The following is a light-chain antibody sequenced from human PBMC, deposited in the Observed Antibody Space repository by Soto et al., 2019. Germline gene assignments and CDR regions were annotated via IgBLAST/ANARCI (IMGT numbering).Light chain of an antibody. CDR2: GAS. V-gene: IGKV3-20*01. CDR1: QSVSSSY. Sequence: EIVLTQSPGTLSLSPGERATLSCRASQSVSSSYLAWYQHKPGQAPRLLIYGASSRATGIPDRFSGSGSGTDFTLTISRLEPEDFAVYYCQQYGSSPHTFGQGTKVDI. J-gene: IGKJ2*01. CDR3: QQYGSSPHT.